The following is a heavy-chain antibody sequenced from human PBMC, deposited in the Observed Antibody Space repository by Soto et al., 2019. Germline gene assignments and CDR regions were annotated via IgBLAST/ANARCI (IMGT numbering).Heavy chain of an antibody. V-gene: IGHV3-21*01. CDR1: GFTFSSYS. D-gene: IGHD3-22*01. CDR3: AGDHDSSGYYPPDAFDI. J-gene: IGHJ3*02. Sequence: KTGGSLRLSCAASGFTFSSYSMNWVRQAPGKGLEWVSSISSSSSYIYYADSVKGRFTISRDNAKNSLYLQMNSLRAEDTAVYYCAGDHDSSGYYPPDAFDIWGQGTMVTVSS. CDR2: ISSSSSYI.